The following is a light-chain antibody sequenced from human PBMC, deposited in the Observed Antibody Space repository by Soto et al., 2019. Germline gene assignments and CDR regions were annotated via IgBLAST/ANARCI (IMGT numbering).Light chain of an antibody. CDR3: CSYAGTYTFV. V-gene: IGLV2-11*01. J-gene: IGLJ1*01. CDR2: GVS. CDR1: SSDVGDYNY. Sequence: QSALTQPRSVSGSPGQSVTISCTGTSSDVGDYNYVSWYQQHPGKAPKLMIYGVSERPSGVPDRFSGSKSGNTASLTISGLQAEDEADYYCCSYAGTYTFVFGTGTKLTVL.